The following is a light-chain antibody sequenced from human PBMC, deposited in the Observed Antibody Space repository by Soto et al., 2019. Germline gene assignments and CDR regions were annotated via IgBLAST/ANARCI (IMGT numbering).Light chain of an antibody. CDR3: SSYAGIKHWV. Sequence: QSVLTQPPSASGSPGHSVTLSCTGTSSDVGGYNYVSWYQQHPGKAPKLIISEVNKRPSGVPDRFSGSKSGNTASLTVSGLQAEHEAAYYCSSYAGIKHWVFGGGTKLTVL. CDR1: SSDVGGYNY. V-gene: IGLV2-8*01. J-gene: IGLJ3*02. CDR2: EVN.